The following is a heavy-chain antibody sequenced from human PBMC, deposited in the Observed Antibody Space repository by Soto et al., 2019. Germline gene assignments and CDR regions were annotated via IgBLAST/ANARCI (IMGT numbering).Heavy chain of an antibody. Sequence: GASVKVSCKVSGYTLTELCMHWVRQGPGEGLEWMGGFDPEDGETIYAQKFQGRVTMSEDTSTDTAYMELSSLTSEDTAVYYCAIVDEQKSPCRGDCQYSFDYWGQGTLVTVSS. CDR1: GYTLTELC. J-gene: IGHJ4*02. V-gene: IGHV1-24*01. CDR2: FDPEDGET. D-gene: IGHD2-21*02. CDR3: AIVDEQKSPCRGDCQYSFDY.